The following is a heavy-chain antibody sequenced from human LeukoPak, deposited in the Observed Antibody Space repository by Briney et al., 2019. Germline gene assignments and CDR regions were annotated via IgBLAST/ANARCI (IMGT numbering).Heavy chain of an antibody. D-gene: IGHD5-24*01. J-gene: IGHJ4*02. Sequence: RACGGAFSPYMKSWVGPAPVQGLEWMGRIIPILGIANYAQKFQGRVTITADKSTSTAYMELSSLRSEDTAVYYCARDQMATTSFDYWGQGTLVTVSS. CDR2: IIPILGIA. CDR1: GGAFSPYM. V-gene: IGHV1-69*04. CDR3: ARDQMATTSFDY.